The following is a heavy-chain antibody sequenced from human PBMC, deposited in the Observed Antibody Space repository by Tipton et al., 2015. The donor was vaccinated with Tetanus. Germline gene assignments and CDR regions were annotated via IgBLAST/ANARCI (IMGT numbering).Heavy chain of an antibody. Sequence: SLRLSCAASGFTFSSYAMHWVRQAPGKGLEWVAVISYDGSNKYYADSVKGRFTISRDNSKNTLYLQMNSLRAEDTAVYYCASNVVVPVRDDYWGQGTLVTVSS. CDR1: GFTFSSYA. V-gene: IGHV3-30*04. CDR2: ISYDGSNK. CDR3: ASNVVVPVRDDY. J-gene: IGHJ4*02. D-gene: IGHD2-2*01.